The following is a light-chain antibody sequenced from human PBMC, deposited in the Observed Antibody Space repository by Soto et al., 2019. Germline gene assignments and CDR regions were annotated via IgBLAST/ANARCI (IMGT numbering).Light chain of an antibody. CDR3: QQRSNWPPMYT. J-gene: IGKJ2*01. V-gene: IGKV3-11*01. CDR1: QSVSSY. CDR2: DAS. Sequence: EIVLTQSPATLSLSPGERATLSCRASQSVSSYLAWYQQKPGQAPRLLIYDASNRATGIPARFSGSGSGTDFTLTISSLEPEDFAVYYCQQRSNWPPMYTLGQGTKREIK.